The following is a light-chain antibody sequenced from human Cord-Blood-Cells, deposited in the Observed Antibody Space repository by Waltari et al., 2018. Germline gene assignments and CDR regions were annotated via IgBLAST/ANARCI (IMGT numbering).Light chain of an antibody. Sequence: EIVLTQSPATLSLYPGERATLSCRASQSVSSYLAWYQQKPGQAPGLLIYDASNRATGIPARFSGSGSGTDFTLTISSLEPEDFAVYYCQQRSNWPPLYSFGQGTKLEIK. CDR3: QQRSNWPPLYS. J-gene: IGKJ2*03. CDR2: DAS. V-gene: IGKV3-11*01. CDR1: QSVSSY.